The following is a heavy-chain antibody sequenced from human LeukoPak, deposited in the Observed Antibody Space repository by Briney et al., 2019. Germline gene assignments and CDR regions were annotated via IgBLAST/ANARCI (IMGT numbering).Heavy chain of an antibody. CDR2: ISSNGNAV. D-gene: IGHD2/OR15-2a*01. CDR3: ARAFLDGFDI. V-gene: IGHV3-11*04. J-gene: IGHJ3*02. CDR1: GFTFSDYF. Sequence: GRSLRLSCAASGFTFSDYFMTWIRQAPGEGLEWVSYISSNGNAVYHADSVKGRFTISRDNAKNSLYLQLNSLRAEDTAVYYCARAFLDGFDIWGQGTMVTVSS.